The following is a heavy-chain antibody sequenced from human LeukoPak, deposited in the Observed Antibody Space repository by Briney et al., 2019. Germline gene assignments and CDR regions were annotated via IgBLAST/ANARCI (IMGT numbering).Heavy chain of an antibody. Sequence: PGGSLRLSCAASGFTFSSYSMNWVRQDPGKGLEWVSSISSSSSYINYADSLKGRFTISRDNAKNSLYLQMNSLRAEDTAVYYCARENWIDGWHYWGQGTLVTVSS. CDR1: GFTFSSYS. V-gene: IGHV3-21*01. CDR2: ISSSSSYI. J-gene: IGHJ4*02. D-gene: IGHD1-1*01. CDR3: ARENWIDGWHY.